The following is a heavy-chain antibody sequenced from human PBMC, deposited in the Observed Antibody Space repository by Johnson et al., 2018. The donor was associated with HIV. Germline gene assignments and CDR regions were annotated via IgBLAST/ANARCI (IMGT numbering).Heavy chain of an antibody. Sequence: VHLVESGGGLVQPGGSLRLSCAASVFTFSSYWMSWVRQAPGKGLEWVANIKQDGSEKYYVDSVKGRFTISRDNAKNSLYLQMNSLKTEDTAVYYCTTEVVGQRGGAFDIWGQGTMVTVSS. CDR2: IKQDGSEK. V-gene: IGHV3-7*03. J-gene: IGHJ3*02. CDR1: VFTFSSYW. CDR3: TTEVVGQRGGAFDI. D-gene: IGHD6-25*01.